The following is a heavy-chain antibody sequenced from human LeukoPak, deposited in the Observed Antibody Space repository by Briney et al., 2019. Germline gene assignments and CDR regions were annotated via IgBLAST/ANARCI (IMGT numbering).Heavy chain of an antibody. CDR2: INHSGST. CDR1: GGSFSGYY. D-gene: IGHD2-21*02. J-gene: IGHJ5*02. V-gene: IGHV4-34*01. Sequence: PSETLSLTCAVYGGSFSGYYWSWIRQPPGKGLEWIGEINHSGSTNYNPSLKSRVTISVDTSKNQFSLKLSSVTAADTAVYYCARVLPHACGGDCPRWFDPWGQGTLVSVSS. CDR3: ARVLPHACGGDCPRWFDP.